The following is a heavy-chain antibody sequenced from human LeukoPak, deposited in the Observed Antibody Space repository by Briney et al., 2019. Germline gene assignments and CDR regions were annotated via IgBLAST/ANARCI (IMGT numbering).Heavy chain of an antibody. CDR3: ARAMGGAGTVTDY. Sequence: SVTLSLTCTVSGGSIKSYYWSWIRQPPGKGLEWIGQINYSGSTNYNPSLKSRVTISLDTSKNQFSLKLNSVTAADTAVYYCARAMGGAGTVTDYWGQGTLVTVSS. CDR1: GGSIKSYY. CDR2: INYSGST. J-gene: IGHJ4*02. D-gene: IGHD6-13*01. V-gene: IGHV4-59*01.